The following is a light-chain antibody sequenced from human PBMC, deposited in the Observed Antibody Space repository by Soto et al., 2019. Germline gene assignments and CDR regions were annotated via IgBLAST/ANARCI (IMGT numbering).Light chain of an antibody. CDR2: HHN. Sequence: SYELTQPPSVSVSPGQTTSITCSGDKLGDKYACWYQQKPGQSPVLVIYHHNKRPSGIPERFSGSNSGNTATLTISGTQAMDEADYYCQAWDSTTVIFGGGTKVTVL. CDR3: QAWDSTTVI. J-gene: IGLJ2*01. CDR1: KLGDKY. V-gene: IGLV3-1*01.